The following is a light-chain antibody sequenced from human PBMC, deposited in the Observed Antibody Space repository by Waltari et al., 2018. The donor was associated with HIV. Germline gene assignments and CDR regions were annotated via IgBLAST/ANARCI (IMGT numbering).Light chain of an antibody. CDR1: ESFLYSSNNKNY. CDR3: QQYYTTPRT. Sequence: DTVMTQYSDSLAASLSERVTINCKSSESFLYSSNNKNYLAWYQQKPGQPPKLLIYWASTRESGVPDRFSGSGSGTDFTLTISNLQAEDVAVYYCQQYYTTPRTFGQGTKVEIK. J-gene: IGKJ1*01. V-gene: IGKV4-1*01. CDR2: WAS.